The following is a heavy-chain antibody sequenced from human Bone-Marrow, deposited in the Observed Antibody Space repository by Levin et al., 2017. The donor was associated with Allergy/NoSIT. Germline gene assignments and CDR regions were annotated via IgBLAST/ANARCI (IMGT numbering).Heavy chain of an antibody. CDR1: GIPFSSFG. D-gene: IGHD2/OR15-2a*01. CDR3: AEMRNCKDTNDCFHH. Sequence: PGGSLRLSCAASGIPFSSFGMHWVRQAPGKGLEWVAIIAHDGVKAAYADSVKGRFTISRDNSKNTLYLEMNSVRAEDTAVYYCAEMRNCKDTNDCFHHWGQGTLVIVSS. CDR2: IAHDGVKA. V-gene: IGHV3-30*02. J-gene: IGHJ1*01.